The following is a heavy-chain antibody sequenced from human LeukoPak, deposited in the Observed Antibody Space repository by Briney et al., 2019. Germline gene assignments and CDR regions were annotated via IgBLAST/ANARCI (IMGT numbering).Heavy chain of an antibody. Sequence: GGSLRLSCAASGFTFSSYGMSWVRQAPGKGLEWVSSISISSNYIYYADSVKGRFTISRDNSKNTLYLQMSSLRAEDTAVYYCAKSTYWSNPYYFDYWGQGTLVTVSS. CDR3: AKSTYWSNPYYFDY. CDR2: ISISSNYI. V-gene: IGHV3-21*04. D-gene: IGHD2-2*01. J-gene: IGHJ4*02. CDR1: GFTFSSYG.